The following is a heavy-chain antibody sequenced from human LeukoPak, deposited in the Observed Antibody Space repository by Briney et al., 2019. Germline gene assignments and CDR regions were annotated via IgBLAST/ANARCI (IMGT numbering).Heavy chain of an antibody. Sequence: GGSLRLSCAASGFTFDDYAMNWVRQAPGKGLEWVSLISWDGISTYYADSVKGRFIISRDNSKNSLYLQMNSLRTDDTALYYCAKGNTGTYYDNWFDPWGQGTLVIVSS. J-gene: IGHJ5*01. D-gene: IGHD1-26*01. CDR1: GFTFDDYA. CDR2: ISWDGIST. CDR3: AKGNTGTYYDNWFDP. V-gene: IGHV3-43D*03.